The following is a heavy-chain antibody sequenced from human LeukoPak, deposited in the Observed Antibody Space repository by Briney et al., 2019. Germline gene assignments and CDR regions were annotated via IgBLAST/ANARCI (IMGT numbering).Heavy chain of an antibody. D-gene: IGHD5-18*01. Sequence: GGSLRLSCAASGFTFTTYTMNWVRQAPGKGLDWVSSITSRGYIYYADSVKGRFIISRDNAKNSLYLQMNSLRAEDTALYYCAKGMTGDSWQNFDYWGQGTLVTVSS. CDR2: ITSRGYI. CDR1: GFTFTTYT. CDR3: AKGMTGDSWQNFDY. V-gene: IGHV3-21*01. J-gene: IGHJ4*02.